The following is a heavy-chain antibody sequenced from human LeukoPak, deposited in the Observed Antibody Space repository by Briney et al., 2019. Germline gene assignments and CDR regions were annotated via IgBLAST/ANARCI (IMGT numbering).Heavy chain of an antibody. D-gene: IGHD4-23*01. J-gene: IGHJ4*02. CDR2: ISYDGSNK. CDR1: GFTFSSYG. V-gene: IGHV3-33*01. CDR3: ASEGAYGGNRRVYFDY. Sequence: PGRSLRLSCAASGFTFSSYGMHWVRQAPGKGLEWVAVISYDGSNKYYADSVKGRFTISRDNSKNTLYLQMNSLRAEDTAVYYCASEGAYGGNRRVYFDYWGQGTLVTVSP.